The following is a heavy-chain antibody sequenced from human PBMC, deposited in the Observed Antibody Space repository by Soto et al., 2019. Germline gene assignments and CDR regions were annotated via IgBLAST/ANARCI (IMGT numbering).Heavy chain of an antibody. CDR3: ARLLLSRVDFDP. V-gene: IGHV5-51*01. CDR2: IYPGDSDT. Sequence: GESLKISCKASGYSFTTYWIGWVRQMPGKGLEWMGIIYPGDSDTKYSPSLQGQVTISADKSISTAYLQWSSLKASDTAMYYRARLLLSRVDFDPWGQGTLVTVSS. CDR1: GYSFTTYW. J-gene: IGHJ5*02. D-gene: IGHD3-16*02.